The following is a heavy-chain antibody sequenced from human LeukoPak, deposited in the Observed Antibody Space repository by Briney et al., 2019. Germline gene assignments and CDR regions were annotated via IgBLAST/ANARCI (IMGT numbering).Heavy chain of an antibody. CDR2: IKSKTDGGTT. V-gene: IGHV3-15*01. CDR1: GFTFGNAW. D-gene: IGHD6-13*01. CDR3: TSRWGYSSSWSPFDY. J-gene: IGHJ4*02. Sequence: GGSLRLSCAASGFTFGNAWMSWVRQAPGKGLEWVGRIKSKTDGGTTDYAAPVKGRFTISRDDSKNTLYLQMNSLKTEDTAVYYCTSRWGYSSSWSPFDYWGQGTLVTVSS.